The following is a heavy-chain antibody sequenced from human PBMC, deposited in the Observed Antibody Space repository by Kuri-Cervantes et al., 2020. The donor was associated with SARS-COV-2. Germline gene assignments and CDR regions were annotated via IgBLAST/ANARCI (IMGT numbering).Heavy chain of an antibody. Sequence: GGSLRLSCTASGFTFGDYAMSWVRQAPGKGLEWVAVISYDGSNKYYADSVKGRFTISRDNSKNTLYLQMNSLRAEDTAVYYCARELATAAFDIWGQGTMVTVSS. CDR3: ARELATAAFDI. J-gene: IGHJ3*02. CDR1: GFTFGDYA. D-gene: IGHD2-15*01. V-gene: IGHV3-30-3*01. CDR2: ISYDGSNK.